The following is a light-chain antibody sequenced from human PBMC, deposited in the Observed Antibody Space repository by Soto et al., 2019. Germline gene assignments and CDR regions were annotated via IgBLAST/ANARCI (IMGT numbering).Light chain of an antibody. J-gene: IGKJ1*01. CDR2: GAS. V-gene: IGKV3-15*01. CDR1: QSVISN. Sequence: EIEMTQSPATLSGSPWERVTLSCRASQSVISNLPLYQQKVGQALRLLIYGASTRATGSPARFSGSGSGTEFTLTISSLQSEDVAVYYCQQYNKWPPWTFGQGTKVDI. CDR3: QQYNKWPPWT.